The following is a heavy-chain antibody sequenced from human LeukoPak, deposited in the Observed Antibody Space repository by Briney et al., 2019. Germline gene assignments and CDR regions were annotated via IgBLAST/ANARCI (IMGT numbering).Heavy chain of an antibody. J-gene: IGHJ6*02. CDR3: ARRYSSGWWTGPSVDYYGMDV. D-gene: IGHD6-19*01. Sequence: ASVKVSCKASGYTFTGYYMHWVRQAPGQGLEWMGGIIPIFGTANYAQKFQGRVTITADESTSTAYIELSSLRAEDTAVYYCARRYSSGWWTGPSVDYYGMDVWGQGTTVTVSS. CDR1: GYTFTGYY. V-gene: IGHV1-69*13. CDR2: IIPIFGTA.